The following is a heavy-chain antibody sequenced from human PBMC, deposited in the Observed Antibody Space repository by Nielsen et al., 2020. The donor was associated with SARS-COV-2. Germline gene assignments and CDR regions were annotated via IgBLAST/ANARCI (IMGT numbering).Heavy chain of an antibody. CDR2: ISYRGTT. CDR3: ARDIVVDNSYYYGMDV. Sequence: SETLSLTCTVSGGSISSGGYYWTWIRQYPGKGLEWIGYISYRGTTYYSPSLKSRLNMSLDTSKNQFSLKLTSVTAADTAVYYCARDIVVDNSYYYGMDVWGQGTTVTVSS. CDR1: GGSISSGGYY. J-gene: IGHJ6*02. D-gene: IGHD2-2*01. V-gene: IGHV4-31*03.